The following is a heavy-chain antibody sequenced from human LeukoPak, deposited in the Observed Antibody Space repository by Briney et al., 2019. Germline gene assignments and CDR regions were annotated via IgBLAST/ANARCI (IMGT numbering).Heavy chain of an antibody. CDR3: ARSIPAAGTARIYYYYYMDV. D-gene: IGHD6-13*01. CDR2: INHSGST. Sequence: SETLSLTCAVYGGSFSGYYWSWIRQPPGKGLEWIGEINHSGSTNYNPSLKSRVTISVDTSKNQFSLKLSSVTAADTAVYYCARSIPAAGTARIYYYYYMDVWGKGTTVTVSS. J-gene: IGHJ6*03. CDR1: GGSFSGYY. V-gene: IGHV4-34*01.